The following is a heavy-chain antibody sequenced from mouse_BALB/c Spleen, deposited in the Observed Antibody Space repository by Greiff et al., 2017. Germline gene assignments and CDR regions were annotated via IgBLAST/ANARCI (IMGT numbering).Heavy chain of an antibody. CDR1: GFTFSSYT. V-gene: IGHV5-12-2*01. Sequence: EVKLVESGGGLVQPGGSLKLSCAASGFTFSSYTMSWVRQTPEKRLEWVAYISNGGGSTYYPDTVKGRFTISRDNAKNTLYLQMSSLKSEDTAMYYCARRYGNYDAMDYWGQGTSVTVSS. CDR3: ARRYGNYDAMDY. D-gene: IGHD2-10*02. J-gene: IGHJ4*01. CDR2: ISNGGGST.